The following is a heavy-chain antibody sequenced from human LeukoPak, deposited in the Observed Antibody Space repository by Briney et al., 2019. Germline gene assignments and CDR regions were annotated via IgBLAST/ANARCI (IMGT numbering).Heavy chain of an antibody. Sequence: ASVKVSCKASGGTFSSYAISWVRQAPGQGLEWMGGIIPIFGTANYAQKFQGRVTITADESTSTAYMELSSLRSEDTAVYYCARAHQFGYYYYYMDVWGKGTTVTVSS. J-gene: IGHJ6*03. CDR2: IIPIFGTA. V-gene: IGHV1-69*13. CDR3: ARAHQFGYYYYYMDV. D-gene: IGHD3-10*01. CDR1: GGTFSSYA.